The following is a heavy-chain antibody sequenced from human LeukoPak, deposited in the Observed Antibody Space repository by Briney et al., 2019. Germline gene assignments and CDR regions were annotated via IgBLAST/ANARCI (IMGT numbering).Heavy chain of an antibody. D-gene: IGHD5-18*01. CDR1: GFIFSHHG. CDR2: IRADAVTT. CDR3: AGVDAAMPDAFDI. V-gene: IGHV3-23*01. Sequence: GGSLRLSCATSGFIFSHHGMNWVRQAPGKGLEWVSGIRADAVTTYYADSVKGRFIISRDNSKNTVYLQMNSLRADDTAVYYCAGVDAAMPDAFDIWGQGTTVTVSS. J-gene: IGHJ3*02.